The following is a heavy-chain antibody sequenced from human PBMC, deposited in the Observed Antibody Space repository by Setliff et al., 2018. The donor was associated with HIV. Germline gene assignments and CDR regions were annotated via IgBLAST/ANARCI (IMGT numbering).Heavy chain of an antibody. J-gene: IGHJ4*02. CDR1: GGSFSGYY. D-gene: IGHD3-22*01. CDR2: INQSGST. Sequence: SETLSLTCAVYGGSFSGYYWSWIRQPPGKGLEWIGEINQSGSTHYNPSLKSRLTISLDTSKNQFSLKLSSVTAADTAVYYCASGPTYYYDSSGYFFDYWGQGTLVTVSS. V-gene: IGHV4-34*01. CDR3: ASGPTYYYDSSGYFFDY.